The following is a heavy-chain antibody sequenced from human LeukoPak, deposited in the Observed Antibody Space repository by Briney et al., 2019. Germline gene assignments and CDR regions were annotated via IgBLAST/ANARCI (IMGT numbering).Heavy chain of an antibody. V-gene: IGHV4-34*01. CDR3: ASRKLGNDY. CDR1: SGSFSNYY. CDR2: INQSGST. D-gene: IGHD7-27*01. J-gene: IGHJ4*02. Sequence: SETLSLTCAVYSGSFSNYYWSWIRQPPGKGLEWIGEINQSGSTNYNPSLKSRVTISADTSKNQFSLKLISVTAADTAVYYCASRKLGNDYWGQGTLVTVSS.